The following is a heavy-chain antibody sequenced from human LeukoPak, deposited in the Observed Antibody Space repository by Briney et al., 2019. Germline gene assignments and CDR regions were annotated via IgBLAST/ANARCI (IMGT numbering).Heavy chain of an antibody. D-gene: IGHD6-13*01. Sequence: PGGSLRLSCAASGFTFRSYGMHWVRQAPGKGLEWVAIVWYDGNNKYYADSAKGRFTVSRDNSKDTVSLQLNSLRAEDTAVYYCARGSEAAAGAFDYWGQGALVTVPS. J-gene: IGHJ4*02. CDR2: VWYDGNNK. V-gene: IGHV3-33*01. CDR3: ARGSEAAAGAFDY. CDR1: GFTFRSYG.